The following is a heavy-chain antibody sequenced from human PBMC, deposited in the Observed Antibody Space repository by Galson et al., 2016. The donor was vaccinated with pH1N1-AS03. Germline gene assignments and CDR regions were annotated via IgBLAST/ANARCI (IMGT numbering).Heavy chain of an antibody. CDR2: IDPSGGGT. V-gene: IGHV1-46*01. Sequence: SVKVSCKASRYTFTRYYMHWVRQAPGQGLEWMGVIDPSGGGTTYAQKFHGRVTMTRDTSTTTAHMELSSLRSEDTAIYYCVAYGSGTQAYFDYWGQGTLVTVSS. CDR1: RYTFTRYY. J-gene: IGHJ4*02. CDR3: VAYGSGTQAYFDY. D-gene: IGHD3-10*01.